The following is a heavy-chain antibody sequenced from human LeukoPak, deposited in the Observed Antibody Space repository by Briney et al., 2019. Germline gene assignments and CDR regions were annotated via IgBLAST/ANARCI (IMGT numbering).Heavy chain of an antibody. CDR1: GGSFSGYY. D-gene: IGHD3-16*01. J-gene: IGHJ4*02. CDR2: INHSGNA. V-gene: IGHV4-34*01. CDR3: AGQGDPTTIDY. Sequence: SETLSLTCAVSGGSFSGYYWTWIRQPPGKGLEWIGEINHSGNANYNPSLKSRVTISLDMSENHFSLKLTSVTAADTAVYYCAGQGDPTTIDYWGQGTLVTVSS.